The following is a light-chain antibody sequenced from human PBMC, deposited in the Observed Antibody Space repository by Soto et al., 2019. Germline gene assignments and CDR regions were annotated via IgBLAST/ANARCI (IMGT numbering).Light chain of an antibody. V-gene: IGKV3-20*01. CDR1: QSVSSSY. CDR2: GAS. J-gene: IGKJ5*01. CDR3: QQYGSSPGIT. Sequence: EIVLTQSPGTLSLSPGERATLSCRASQSVSSSYLAWYQQKPGQAPRLLIYGASGRATGIPDRFGGSGSVTDFTLTITRLEPEDCAVYYCQQYGSSPGITFGQGTRLEIK.